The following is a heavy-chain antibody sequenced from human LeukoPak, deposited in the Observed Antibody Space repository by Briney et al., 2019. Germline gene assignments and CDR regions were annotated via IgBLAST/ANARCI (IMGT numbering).Heavy chain of an antibody. CDR3: ARVAVGGSYSHFDY. V-gene: IGHV4-34*01. Sequence: PSGSPSLTCAVCGGTLYVYDGAWTRQTPGKGLEWIGEINHSGSTNYTPSLKSRVTISVDTSKNQFSLKLSSVTAADTAVYYCARVAVGGSYSHFDYWGKGTLVTVSS. D-gene: IGHD1-26*01. CDR1: GGTLYVYD. J-gene: IGHJ4*02. CDR2: INHSGST.